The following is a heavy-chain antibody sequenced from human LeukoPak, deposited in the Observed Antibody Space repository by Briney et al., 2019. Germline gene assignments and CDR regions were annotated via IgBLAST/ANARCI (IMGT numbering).Heavy chain of an antibody. CDR3: ARGQGTVTTH. CDR2: INPNTGGT. D-gene: IGHD4-17*01. Sequence: ASVKVSCKASEYTFTAYYMHWVRQAPGQGLEWMGWINPNTGGTNYAQKFQGRVTMTRATSISTAYMELSSLRSDDTAVYYCARGQGTVTTHWGQGTLVTVSS. CDR1: EYTFTAYY. V-gene: IGHV1-2*02. J-gene: IGHJ4*02.